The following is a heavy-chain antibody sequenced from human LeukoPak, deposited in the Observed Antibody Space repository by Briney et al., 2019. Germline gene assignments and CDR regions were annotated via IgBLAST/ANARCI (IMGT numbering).Heavy chain of an antibody. CDR2: IYSGGST. Sequence: GRSLRLSCAASGFTFDDYAMHWVRQAPGKGLEWVSVIYSGGSTYYSDSVKGRFTISTDNTKNTLYLQMNSLRAEDTAVYYCARGGERLAATRYWGQGTLVTVSS. CDR3: ARGGERLAATRY. V-gene: IGHV3-66*01. CDR1: GFTFDDYA. D-gene: IGHD6-13*01. J-gene: IGHJ4*02.